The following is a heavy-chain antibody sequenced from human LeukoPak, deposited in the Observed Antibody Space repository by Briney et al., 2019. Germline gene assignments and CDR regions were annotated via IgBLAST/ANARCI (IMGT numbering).Heavy chain of an antibody. CDR3: AWRRGSDLINWFDP. CDR1: GYTLTELS. J-gene: IGHJ5*02. V-gene: IGHV1-24*01. CDR2: FDPEDGET. D-gene: IGHD3-10*01. Sequence: ASVKVSCKVSGYTLTELSMHWVRQAPGKGLEWMGGFDPEDGETIHAQKFQGRVTMTEDTSTDTAYMELSSLRSEDTAVYYCAWRRGSDLINWFDPWGQGTLVTVSS.